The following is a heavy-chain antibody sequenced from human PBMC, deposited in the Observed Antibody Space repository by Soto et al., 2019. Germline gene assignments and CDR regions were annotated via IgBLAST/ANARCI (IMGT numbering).Heavy chain of an antibody. CDR2: IYYSGST. J-gene: IGHJ6*02. D-gene: IGHD3-10*01. CDR3: ARMVRGVIESVYYYGMDV. Sequence: SETLSLTCTVSGGSISSYYWSWIRQPPGKGLEWIGYIYYSGSTNYNPSLKSRVTISVDTSKNQFSLKLSSVTAADTAVYYCARMVRGVIESVYYYGMDVWGQGTTVTVSS. V-gene: IGHV4-59*01. CDR1: GGSISSYY.